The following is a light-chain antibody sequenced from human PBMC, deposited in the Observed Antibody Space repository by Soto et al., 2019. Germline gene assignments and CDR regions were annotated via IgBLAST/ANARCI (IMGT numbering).Light chain of an antibody. J-gene: IGKJ1*01. CDR1: QSVSSSY. V-gene: IGKV3-20*01. CDR3: QQYGNSPWT. Sequence: EVVLTQSPGTLALSRGERATLSCRASQSVSSSYLAWYQHRPGQAPRLLIFGASCRATGIPDRFSGTGSGTDFTLTIRRLEPEDFAVYYCQQYGNSPWTFGQGTPVDIQ. CDR2: GAS.